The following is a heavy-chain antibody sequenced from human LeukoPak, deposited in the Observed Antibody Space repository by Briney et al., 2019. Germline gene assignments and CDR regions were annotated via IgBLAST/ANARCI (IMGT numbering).Heavy chain of an antibody. D-gene: IGHD2-2*01. Sequence: GGSLRLSYAASGFTFSSYEMNWVRQAPGKGLEWVSFISNNGDTITYVDSVKGRFTISRDNAKNSLYLQMNSLRAEDTAVYYCARWYCSSTNCHSYYYGMDVWGQGTTVTVSS. J-gene: IGHJ6*02. CDR2: ISNNGDTI. V-gene: IGHV3-48*03. CDR1: GFTFSSYE. CDR3: ARWYCSSTNCHSYYYGMDV.